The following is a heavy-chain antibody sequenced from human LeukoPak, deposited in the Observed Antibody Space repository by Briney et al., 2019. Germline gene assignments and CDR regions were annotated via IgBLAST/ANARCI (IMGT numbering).Heavy chain of an antibody. D-gene: IGHD3-3*01. Sequence: SETLSLTCTVSGGSISSHYWSWIRQPPGKGMEWIGQIYHSGTTNYNPSLKSRVTISVDTSKNQFSLKLTSVTAADTAVYYCARAYDDDYYYYMDVWGKGTTVTVSS. V-gene: IGHV4-59*11. CDR3: ARAYDDDYYYYMDV. CDR1: GGSISSHY. J-gene: IGHJ6*03. CDR2: IYHSGTT.